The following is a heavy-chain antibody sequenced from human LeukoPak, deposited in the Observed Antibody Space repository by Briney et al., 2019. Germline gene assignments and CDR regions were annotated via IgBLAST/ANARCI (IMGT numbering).Heavy chain of an antibody. Sequence: GESLKISCKGSGYSFTSYWIGWARQMPGKGLEWMGIIYPGDSDTRYSPSFQGQVTISADKSISTAYLQWSSLKASDTAMYYCARPVGAYCGGDCYLGHWFDPWGQGTLVTVSS. V-gene: IGHV5-51*01. CDR3: ARPVGAYCGGDCYLGHWFDP. J-gene: IGHJ5*02. D-gene: IGHD2-21*02. CDR1: GYSFTSYW. CDR2: IYPGDSDT.